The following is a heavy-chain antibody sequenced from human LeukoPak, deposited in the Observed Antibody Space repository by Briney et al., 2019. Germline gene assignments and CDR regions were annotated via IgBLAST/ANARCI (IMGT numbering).Heavy chain of an antibody. D-gene: IGHD3-9*01. J-gene: IGHJ6*02. CDR3: ARATNYDILTGYHPLYGMDV. V-gene: IGHV1-69*13. Sequence: SVKVFCKASGGTFSSFAISWVRQAPEQGLEWMGGIIPIFGTADYAQRFQGRVTITADESTSTAYMELSSLRSEDTAVYYCARATNYDILTGYHPLYGMDVWGQGTTVTVSS. CDR1: GGTFSSFA. CDR2: IIPIFGTA.